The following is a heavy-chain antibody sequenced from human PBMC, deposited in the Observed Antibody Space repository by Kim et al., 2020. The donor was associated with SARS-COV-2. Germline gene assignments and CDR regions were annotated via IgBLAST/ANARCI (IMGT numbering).Heavy chain of an antibody. CDR1: GFTFSSYA. D-gene: IGHD3-9*01. CDR3: AKDIPSRYFDWLLSYYFDS. J-gene: IGHJ4*02. Sequence: GGSLRLSCAASGFTFSSYAMSWVRQAPGKGLEWVSAISGSGGSTYYADSVKGRFTISRDNSKNTLYLQMNSLRAEDTAVYYCAKDIPSRYFDWLLSYYFDSWGQGTLVTVSS. V-gene: IGHV3-23*01. CDR2: ISGSGGST.